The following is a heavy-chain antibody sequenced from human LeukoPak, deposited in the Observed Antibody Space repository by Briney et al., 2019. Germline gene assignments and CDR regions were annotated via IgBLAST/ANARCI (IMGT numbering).Heavy chain of an antibody. CDR1: VGSINSSSYY. J-gene: IGHJ4*02. CDR3: ARSSRDSSGYYFDY. Sequence: SETVSLTCTVSVGSINSSSYYWRSIRQPPGKGLEWIGSIYYSGSTYYNPSLKSRVTISVDTSKNQFSLKLSSVTAADTAVYYCARSSRDSSGYYFDYWGQGTLVTVSS. CDR2: IYYSGST. D-gene: IGHD3-22*01. V-gene: IGHV4-39*01.